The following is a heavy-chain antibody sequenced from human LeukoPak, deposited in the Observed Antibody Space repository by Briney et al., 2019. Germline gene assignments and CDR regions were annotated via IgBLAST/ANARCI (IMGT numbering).Heavy chain of an antibody. J-gene: IGHJ3*02. Sequence: SETLSLTCTVSGGSLNSYYWIWVQQPPGKGLEWIGYVHYSGTTKYNPSLKGRVTISVDTSKNQFSLKVSSVTAADTAVYYCARHENWGSTKGDSFYIWGQGKMVTVSS. CDR2: VHYSGTT. CDR1: GGSLNSYY. D-gene: IGHD7-27*01. V-gene: IGHV4-59*08. CDR3: ARHENWGSTKGDSFYI.